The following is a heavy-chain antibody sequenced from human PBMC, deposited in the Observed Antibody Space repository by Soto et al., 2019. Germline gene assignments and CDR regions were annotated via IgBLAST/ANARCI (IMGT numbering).Heavy chain of an antibody. V-gene: IGHV4-31*03. Sequence: HVQLQESGPGLVTPSQTLSLTCTVSGGSLSSRGYYWGWIRQHPGQGLEWIGYIYYSRSTYYNPSRRSRVTMSVGTSKNLFSLKLRSQTAAETAVYDCARDLRVLATSSGSYNGLDAWGQGTTVTISS. CDR1: GGSLSSRGYY. CDR2: IYYSRST. J-gene: IGHJ6*02. CDR3: ARDLRVLATSSGSYNGLDA. D-gene: IGHD3-10*01.